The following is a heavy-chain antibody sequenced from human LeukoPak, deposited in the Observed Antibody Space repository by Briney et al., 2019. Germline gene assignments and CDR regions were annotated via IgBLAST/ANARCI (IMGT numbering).Heavy chain of an antibody. CDR3: ARAFWSGYSYNWFDP. J-gene: IGHJ5*02. V-gene: IGHV1-8*01. D-gene: IGHD3-3*01. Sequence: GASVKVSCKASGYSVTSYDIDRVRQATGQWLEWMGCMNPNSGNTGYAQKFQGRVTMTRNTSISTAYMELSSLRSEDTAVYYCARAFWSGYSYNWFDPWGQGTLVTVSS. CDR2: MNPNSGNT. CDR1: GYSVTSYD.